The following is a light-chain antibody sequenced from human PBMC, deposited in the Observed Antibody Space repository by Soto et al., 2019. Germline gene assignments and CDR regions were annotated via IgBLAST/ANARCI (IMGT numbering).Light chain of an antibody. V-gene: IGKV3-15*01. Sequence: EIVMTQSPATLSVSPGERATLSCRASQSVSSDLAWYQQIPGQAPRLLIYGASTTATGIPARFSGSGSGTGFTLTISSLQSEDFAVYYCQQYNNWPYTFGQGTKLEIK. CDR3: QQYNNWPYT. J-gene: IGKJ2*01. CDR1: QSVSSD. CDR2: GAS.